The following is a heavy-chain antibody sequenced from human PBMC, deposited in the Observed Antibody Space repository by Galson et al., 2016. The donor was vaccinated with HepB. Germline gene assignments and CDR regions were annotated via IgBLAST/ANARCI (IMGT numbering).Heavy chain of an antibody. V-gene: IGHV3-23*01. J-gene: IGHJ6*04. Sequence: SLRLSCAASGFTVSNYGMTWGRQAPGKGLEDVSSISRRGDSTDYADSVKGRFTISRDNSKNTLTPQMNSLTADDTAIYYCVQGSTAPAVWGKGTTVTVSS. D-gene: IGHD1-26*01. CDR2: ISRRGDST. CDR1: GFTVSNYG. CDR3: VQGSTAPAV.